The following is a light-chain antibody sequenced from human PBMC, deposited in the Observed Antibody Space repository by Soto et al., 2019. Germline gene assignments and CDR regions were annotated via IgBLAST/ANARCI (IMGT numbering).Light chain of an antibody. CDR1: QSISTW. Sequence: DIQMPQSPSTLSASVGDTVTITCRARQSISTWLAWYQQKPGKAPKLLIYDASSLESGVPSRFSGSGAGTEFTLTISSLQPEDIATYYCQQYDNVFTFGQGTRLEI. CDR2: DAS. J-gene: IGKJ5*01. V-gene: IGKV1-5*01. CDR3: QQYDNVFT.